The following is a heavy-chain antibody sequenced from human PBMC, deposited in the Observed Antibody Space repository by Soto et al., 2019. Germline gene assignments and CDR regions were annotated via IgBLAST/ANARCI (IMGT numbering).Heavy chain of an antibody. CDR3: AKATATGGGAFDI. Sequence: GGSLRLSCAAPGFICISYDMSWVRQAPGKGLEWVSTILVDGRTFYVDSVKGRFTISRDSSQNTVYLQMNSLTAGDTALYYCAKATATGGGAFDICGQGTMVSVSS. CDR1: GFICISYD. V-gene: IGHV3-23*01. J-gene: IGHJ3*02. D-gene: IGHD2-8*02. CDR2: ILVDGRT.